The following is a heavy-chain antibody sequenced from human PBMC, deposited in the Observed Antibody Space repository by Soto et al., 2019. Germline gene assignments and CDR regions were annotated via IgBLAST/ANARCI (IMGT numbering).Heavy chain of an antibody. Sequence: GSLRLSCAASGFTFSSYAMHWVRQAPGKGLEWVAVISYDGSNKYYADSVKGRFTISRDNSKNTLYQQMNSLRAEDTAVYYCARGLGEMATILDYWGQGTLVTVSS. D-gene: IGHD5-12*01. CDR3: ARGLGEMATILDY. J-gene: IGHJ4*02. CDR2: ISYDGSNK. CDR1: GFTFSSYA. V-gene: IGHV3-30-3*01.